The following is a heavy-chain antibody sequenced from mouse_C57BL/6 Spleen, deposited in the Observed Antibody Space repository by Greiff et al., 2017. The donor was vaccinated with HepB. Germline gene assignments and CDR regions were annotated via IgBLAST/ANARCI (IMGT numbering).Heavy chain of an antibody. CDR2: ISSGSSTI. CDR3: AREYSLLLNFDY. J-gene: IGHJ2*01. D-gene: IGHD1-1*01. Sequence: DVKLVESGGGLVKPGGSLKLSCAASGFTFSDYGMHWVRQAPEKGLEWVAYISSGSSTIYYADTVKGRFTISRDNAKNTLFLQMTSLRSEDTAMYYCAREYSLLLNFDYWGQGTTLTVSS. CDR1: GFTFSDYG. V-gene: IGHV5-17*01.